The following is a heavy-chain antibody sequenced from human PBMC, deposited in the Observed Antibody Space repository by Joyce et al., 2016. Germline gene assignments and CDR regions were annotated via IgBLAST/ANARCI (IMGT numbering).Heavy chain of an antibody. Sequence: EVQLVESGGGLVKPGRSLRLSCTSSGFIFGDYAMNWFRQAPGKGLEWLCFIRRKAYGRTTDYAASVKGRFTISRDDSKSIAYLQMNSLKTEDTAVYYCTRIGDCSGGSCYEGWFDPWGQGTLVTVSS. J-gene: IGHJ5*02. CDR3: TRIGDCSGGSCYEGWFDP. V-gene: IGHV3-49*05. CDR1: GFIFGDYA. CDR2: IRRKAYGRTT. D-gene: IGHD2-15*01.